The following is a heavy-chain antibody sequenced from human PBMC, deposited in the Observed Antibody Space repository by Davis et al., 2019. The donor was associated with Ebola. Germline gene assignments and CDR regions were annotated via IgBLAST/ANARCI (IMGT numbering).Heavy chain of an antibody. D-gene: IGHD5-18*01. V-gene: IGHV4-4*07. J-gene: IGHJ4*02. CDR2: IYTSGST. Sequence: PSETLFLTCTVSGGSISRYYWRWIRQAAGKGLEWIGRIYTSGSTNYNPSLKSRVTMSVDTSKNQFSLKLSSVTAADTAVYYCARVNVDTATDFDYWGQGTLVTVSS. CDR1: GGSISRYY. CDR3: ARVNVDTATDFDY.